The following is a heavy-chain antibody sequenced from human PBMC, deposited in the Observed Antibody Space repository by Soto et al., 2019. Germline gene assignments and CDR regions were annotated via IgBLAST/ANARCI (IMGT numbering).Heavy chain of an antibody. J-gene: IGHJ4*02. Sequence: ASVNVSCKASGDTFTTYDINWVRQATGHGLEWMGWINPISENIGYAQRFQGRVTMTRDTAIRTAYMEVSSLRSDDTDVYYCARGRASGSYYLLDYWGQGTLVTVSS. CDR1: GDTFTTYD. V-gene: IGHV1-8*01. D-gene: IGHD3-10*01. CDR3: ARGRASGSYYLLDY. CDR2: INPISENI.